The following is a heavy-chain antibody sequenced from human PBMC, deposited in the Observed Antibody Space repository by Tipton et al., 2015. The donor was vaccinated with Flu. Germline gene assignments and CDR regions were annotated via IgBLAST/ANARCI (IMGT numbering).Heavy chain of an antibody. V-gene: IGHV3-74*01. D-gene: IGHD6-19*01. Sequence: SLRLSCAASGFTFSSYWMHWVRQAPGKGLVWVSRIHSAGSTTSYADSVKARFTISRDNVKNTLDLQMNSLRAEDTGVYYCARSSHQGDAFDIWGQGTMVTVSS. CDR3: ARSSHQGDAFDI. CDR1: GFTFSSYW. CDR2: IHSAGSTT. J-gene: IGHJ3*02.